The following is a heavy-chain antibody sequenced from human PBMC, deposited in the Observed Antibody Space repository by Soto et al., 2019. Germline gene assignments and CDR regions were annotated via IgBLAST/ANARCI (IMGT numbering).Heavy chain of an antibody. CDR2: INPNSGDT. J-gene: IGHJ4*02. CDR1: GYTFTGYY. CDR3: ARGAASTIFFDD. Sequence: QVQLVQSGAEVKKPGASVTVSCKASGYTFTGYYVHWVRQAPGQGLEWMGWINPNSGDTDYAQTFQGSVTMTRDTSIPTAYMDLSRLTSDDTAVYYCARGAASTIFFDDWGQGTLVTVSS. V-gene: IGHV1-2*02. D-gene: IGHD3-3*01.